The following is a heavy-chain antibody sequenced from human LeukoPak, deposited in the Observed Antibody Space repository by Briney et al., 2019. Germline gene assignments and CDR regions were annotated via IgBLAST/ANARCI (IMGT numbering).Heavy chain of an antibody. CDR3: ARGPGSSGWSYFDY. J-gene: IGHJ4*02. D-gene: IGHD6-19*01. V-gene: IGHV3-30-3*01. Sequence: GGSLRLSCAASGFTFSSYVMHWVRQAPGKGLECVAVISYDGSNKYYADSVRGRFTISRDNSKNTLYLQMNSLRAEDTAVYYCARGPGSSGWSYFDYWGQGTLVTVSS. CDR2: ISYDGSNK. CDR1: GFTFSSYV.